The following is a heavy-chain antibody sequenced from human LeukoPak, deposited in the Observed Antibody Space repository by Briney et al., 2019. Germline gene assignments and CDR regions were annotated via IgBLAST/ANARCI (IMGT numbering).Heavy chain of an antibody. V-gene: IGHV3-21*01. J-gene: IGHJ6*02. CDR3: ARDRRYYGSGSYSHYYGMDV. CDR1: GFIFSTHG. D-gene: IGHD3-10*01. CDR2: ISSSSSYI. Sequence: GGSLRLSCVVSGFIFSTHGMNWVRQAPGKGLEWVSSISSSSSYIYYADSVKGRFTISRDNAKNSLYLQMNSLRAEDTAVYYCARDRRYYGSGSYSHYYGMDVWGQGTTVTVSS.